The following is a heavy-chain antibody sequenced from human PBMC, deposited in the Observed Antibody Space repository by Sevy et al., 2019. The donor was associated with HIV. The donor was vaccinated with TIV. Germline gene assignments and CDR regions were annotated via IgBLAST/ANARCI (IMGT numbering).Heavy chain of an antibody. V-gene: IGHV3-33*06. CDR3: AKGGPNSGYDYYFDY. J-gene: IGHJ4*02. CDR1: GFTFSNYA. D-gene: IGHD5-12*01. CDR2: IWYDGSKI. Sequence: GGSLRLSCAASGFTFSNYAMHWVRQAPGKGLAWVALIWYDGSKIFYADSVKGQFTISRDNSESTLYLQMNSLRAEDTALYHCAKGGPNSGYDYYFDYWGQGTLVTVSS.